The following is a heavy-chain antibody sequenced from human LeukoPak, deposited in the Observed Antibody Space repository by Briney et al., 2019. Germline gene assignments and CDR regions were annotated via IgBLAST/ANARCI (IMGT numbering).Heavy chain of an antibody. CDR3: ARHHFDNWASFDS. CDR2: FYYTGGT. Sequence: PSQTLSLARPVSTPSTGYYWSWIRKPPGKGLEWIGYFYYTGGTNYNPSLRRRVTISIDTSKNQVSLKLRSVTAADTAVYYCARHHFDNWASFDSWGQGTLVTVSS. D-gene: IGHD1-20*01. V-gene: IGHV4-59*08. CDR1: TPSTGYY. J-gene: IGHJ4*02.